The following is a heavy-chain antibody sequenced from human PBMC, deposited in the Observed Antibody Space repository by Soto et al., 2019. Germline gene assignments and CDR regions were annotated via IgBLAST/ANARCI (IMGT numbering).Heavy chain of an antibody. CDR2: INHSGST. V-gene: IGHV4-34*01. CDR1: GGSFSGYY. D-gene: IGHD1-20*01. Sequence: SETLSLTCAVYGGSFSGYYWSWIRQPPGKGLEWIGEINHSGSTNYNPSLKSRVTISVDTSKNQFSLKLSSVTAADTAVYYCARALIEEYSYNWNDVFAEGPIDYWGQGTLVTVSS. CDR3: ARALIEEYSYNWNDVFAEGPIDY. J-gene: IGHJ4*02.